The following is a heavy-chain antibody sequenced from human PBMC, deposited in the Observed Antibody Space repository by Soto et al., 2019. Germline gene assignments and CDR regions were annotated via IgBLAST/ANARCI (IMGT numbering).Heavy chain of an antibody. CDR2: ISSSGSDI. V-gene: IGHV3-21*06. Sequence: GGSLRLSCAASGFTFSSYSMNWVRQAPGEGLEWVSSISSSGSDIYYADSVKGRLTISRDNAKNSLYLQMNSLRAEDTAVYYCARCSLPCTSASCHSQYFKPWGQGTLVTVSS. J-gene: IGHJ1*01. D-gene: IGHD2-15*01. CDR1: GFTFSSYS. CDR3: ARCSLPCTSASCHSQYFKP.